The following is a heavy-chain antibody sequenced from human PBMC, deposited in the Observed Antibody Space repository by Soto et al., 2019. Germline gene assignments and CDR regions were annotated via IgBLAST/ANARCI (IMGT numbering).Heavy chain of an antibody. Sequence: PGGSLRLSCAASGFTFSSYAMSWVRQAPGKGLEWVSAISGSGGSTYYADSVKGRFTISRDNSKNTLYLQMNSLRAEDTAVYYCAKVRGLMTVKYYFDYWGQGTLVTVSS. CDR2: ISGSGGST. D-gene: IGHD3-10*01. J-gene: IGHJ4*02. CDR3: AKVRGLMTVKYYFDY. CDR1: GFTFSSYA. V-gene: IGHV3-23*01.